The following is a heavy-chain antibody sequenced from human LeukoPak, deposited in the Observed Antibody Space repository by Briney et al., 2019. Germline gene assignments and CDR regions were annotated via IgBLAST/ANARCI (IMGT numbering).Heavy chain of an antibody. V-gene: IGHV1-18*01. CDR2: ISAYNGDT. J-gene: IGHJ4*02. Sequence: ASVKVSCKASAYNFISYGISWVRLVPGQGLEWMGWISAYNGDTNYAQSFQGRVTMTTDTSTSTAYMELRSLKSDDTAVYYCARNAFNTSSENYFDFWGRRTLVTVSS. CDR3: ARNAFNTSSENYFDF. D-gene: IGHD6-6*01. CDR1: AYNFISYG.